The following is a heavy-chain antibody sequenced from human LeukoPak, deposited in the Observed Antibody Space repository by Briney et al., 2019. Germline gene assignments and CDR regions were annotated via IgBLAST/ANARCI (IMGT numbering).Heavy chain of an antibody. D-gene: IGHD3-10*01. CDR1: GYRFTSYW. J-gene: IGHJ6*02. CDR2: IYAGGSDT. CDR3: GRSGHYGTDV. Sequence: GESLQISCPGSGYRFTSYWIAWVRQMPGQGLEWMGIIYAGGSDTRYSPSFQGQVTISVDKSINTAYLQWRSLKASDTAMYYCGRSGHYGTDVWGQGTTVTVSS. V-gene: IGHV5-51*01.